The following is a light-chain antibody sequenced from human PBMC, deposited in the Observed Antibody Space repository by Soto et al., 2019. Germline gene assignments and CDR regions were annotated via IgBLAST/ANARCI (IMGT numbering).Light chain of an antibody. J-gene: IGKJ3*01. CDR2: GAS. Sequence: EIVLTQSPGTLSLSPGERATLSCRASQTLNSNYLAWYQQRPGQAPRLLIYGASIRAAGIPDRFSGSGSATDFTLTISRLEPEDFAVYHRHQFGRSPIFTFGPGTTVDIK. CDR1: QTLNSNY. CDR3: HQFGRSPIFT. V-gene: IGKV3-20*01.